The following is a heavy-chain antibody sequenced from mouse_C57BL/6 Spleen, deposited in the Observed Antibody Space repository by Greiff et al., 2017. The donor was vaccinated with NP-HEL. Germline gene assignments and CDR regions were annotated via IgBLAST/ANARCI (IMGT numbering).Heavy chain of an antibody. V-gene: IGHV1-15*01. Sequence: VKLMESGAELVRPGASVTLSCKASGYTFTDYEMHWVKQTPVHGLEWIGAIDPETGGTAYNQKFKGKAILTADKSSSTAYMELRSLTSEDSAVYYCTRSGDGYYVWYFDVWGTGTTVTVSS. J-gene: IGHJ1*03. CDR3: TRSGDGYYVWYFDV. D-gene: IGHD2-3*01. CDR1: GYTFTDYE. CDR2: IDPETGGT.